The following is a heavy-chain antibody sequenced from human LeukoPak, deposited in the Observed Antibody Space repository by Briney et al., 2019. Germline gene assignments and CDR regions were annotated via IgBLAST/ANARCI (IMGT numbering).Heavy chain of an antibody. CDR2: IYYSGST. D-gene: IGHD5-18*01. J-gene: IGHJ4*02. Sequence: SETLSLTCTVSGGSISSYYWSWIRQPPGKGLEWIGYIYYSGSTNYNPSLKSRVTISVDTSKNQFSLKLSSVTAADTAVYYCARGASGYSYGFDYWGQGTLVTVSS. CDR3: ARGASGYSYGFDY. CDR1: GGSISSYY. V-gene: IGHV4-59*01.